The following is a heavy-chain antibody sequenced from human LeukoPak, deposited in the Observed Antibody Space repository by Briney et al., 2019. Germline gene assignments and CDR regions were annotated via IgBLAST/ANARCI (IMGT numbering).Heavy chain of an antibody. CDR3: ARHGAGEQWLEYYFDY. J-gene: IGHJ4*02. D-gene: IGHD6-19*01. Sequence: SETLSLTCTVSGYSISSGYYWGWIRQPPGKGLEWIGSIYYSGSTYYNPSLKSRVTISVDTSKNQFSLKLSSVTAADTAVYYCARHGAGEQWLEYYFDYWGQGTLVTVSS. CDR2: IYYSGST. V-gene: IGHV4-38-2*02. CDR1: GYSISSGYY.